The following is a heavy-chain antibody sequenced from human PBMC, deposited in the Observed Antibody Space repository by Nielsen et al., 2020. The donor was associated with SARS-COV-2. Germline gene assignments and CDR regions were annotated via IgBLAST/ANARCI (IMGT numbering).Heavy chain of an antibody. CDR2: VPHSGST. V-gene: IGHV4-4*02. J-gene: IGHJ6*03. Sequence: SETLSLTCSVSSGSVTTNGWWTWVRQSPGKGLEWIGEVPHSGSTNYNPSLKSRVTLSMDKSKRQFSLRLTSVSAADTAVYFCARGDLVVVPSPILGLGPFFYYFYLDVWGKGTTVIVSS. CDR1: SGSVTTNGW. D-gene: IGHD2-2*01. CDR3: ARGDLVVVPSPILGLGPFFYYFYLDV.